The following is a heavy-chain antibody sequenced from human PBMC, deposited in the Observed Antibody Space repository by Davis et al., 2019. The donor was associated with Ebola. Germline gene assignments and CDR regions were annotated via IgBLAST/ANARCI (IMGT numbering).Heavy chain of an antibody. CDR1: GFTFSSYE. J-gene: IGHJ5*02. CDR3: ARGGMLGWFDP. V-gene: IGHV3-48*03. CDR2: ISSSGSTI. D-gene: IGHD3-16*01. Sequence: GGSLRLSCAASGFTFSSYEMNWVRQAPGKGLEWVSYISSSGSTIYYADSVKGRFTISRDNAKNSVYLQMNSLRAEDTAVYYCARGGMLGWFDPWGQGTLVTVSS.